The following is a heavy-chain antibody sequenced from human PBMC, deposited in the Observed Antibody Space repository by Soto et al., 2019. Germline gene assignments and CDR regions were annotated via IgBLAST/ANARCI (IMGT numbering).Heavy chain of an antibody. Sequence: QVQLVESGGRVVQPGRSLRLSCAASGFTFSSYGMHWVRQAPGKGLEWVAVIWYDGSNKYYADSVKGRFTISRDNSKNTLYLQMNSLRSEDTAVYYCAVGYCSSTSCFFPPVYWGQGTLVTVSS. CDR2: IWYDGSNK. CDR3: AVGYCSSTSCFFPPVY. CDR1: GFTFSSYG. J-gene: IGHJ4*02. D-gene: IGHD2-2*01. V-gene: IGHV3-33*01.